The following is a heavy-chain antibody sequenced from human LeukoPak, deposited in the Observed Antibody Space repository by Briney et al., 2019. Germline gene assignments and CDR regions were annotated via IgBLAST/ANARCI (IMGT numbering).Heavy chain of an antibody. Sequence: PSETLSLTCRVSGGSIGSYYWSWIRQPPGKGLEWIGYINYSGSTNYNPSLKSRVTISVGTSKNHFSLKLSSVTAADTAVYYCARDRSRGLNYFDYWGQGTLVTVSS. D-gene: IGHD3-10*01. CDR1: GGSIGSYY. CDR2: INYSGST. J-gene: IGHJ4*02. CDR3: ARDRSRGLNYFDY. V-gene: IGHV4-59*01.